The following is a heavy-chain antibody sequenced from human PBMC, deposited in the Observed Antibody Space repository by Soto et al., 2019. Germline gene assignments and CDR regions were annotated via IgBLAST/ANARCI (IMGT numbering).Heavy chain of an antibody. CDR3: ARDPPPRDYYDSSGYYGFFDY. CDR2: ISADNDNT. Sequence: ASVKVSCKASGYTFTSYGVSWVRQAPGQGLEWMGRISADNDNTNYAQKLQGRVTMTTDTSTSTAYMELRSLRSDDTAVYYCARDPPPRDYYDSSGYYGFFDYWGQGTLVTVSS. J-gene: IGHJ4*02. D-gene: IGHD3-22*01. V-gene: IGHV1-18*01. CDR1: GYTFTSYG.